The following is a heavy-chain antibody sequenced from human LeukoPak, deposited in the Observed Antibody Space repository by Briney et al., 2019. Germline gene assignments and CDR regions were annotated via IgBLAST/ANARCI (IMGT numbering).Heavy chain of an antibody. V-gene: IGHV4-30-4*01. J-gene: IGHJ6*02. CDR2: IYYSGST. CDR3: ASTYTMTTGHYYGMDV. D-gene: IGHD4-11*01. Sequence: SETQSLTCTVSGGSISSGDYHWSWIRQPPGKGLEWIGYIYYSGSTYYNPSLKSRVTISVDTSKNQFSLKLSSVTAADTAVYYCASTYTMTTGHYYGMDVWGQGTTVTVSS. CDR1: GGSISSGDYH.